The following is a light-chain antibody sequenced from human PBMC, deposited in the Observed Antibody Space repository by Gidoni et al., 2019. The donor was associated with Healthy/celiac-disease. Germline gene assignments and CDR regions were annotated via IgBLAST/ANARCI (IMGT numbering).Light chain of an antibody. J-gene: IGLJ3*02. CDR2: EVS. Sequence: QSALTQPASVSGSPGQSITISCTGTSSDVGGYNYVSWYQQPPGKAPKLMIYEVSNRPSGVSNRFSGSKSGNTASLTISGLQAEDEADYYCSSYTSSSTHGVFGGGTKLTVL. CDR3: SSYTSSSTHGV. V-gene: IGLV2-14*01. CDR1: SSDVGGYNY.